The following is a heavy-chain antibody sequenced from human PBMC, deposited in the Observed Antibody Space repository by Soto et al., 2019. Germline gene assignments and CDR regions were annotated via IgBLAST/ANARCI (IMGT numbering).Heavy chain of an antibody. V-gene: IGHV4-34*01. CDR3: ARGPPYYDFWSGYYFPYNWFDP. Sequence: PSETLSLTCAVYGGSFSGYYWTWIRQPPGKGLEWIGEINRSGSTNYKPSLRGRATISVDTSKNQFSPKLSSVTAADTAVYYCARGPPYYDFWSGYYFPYNWFDPWGQGTLVTVS. D-gene: IGHD3-3*01. CDR1: GGSFSGYY. J-gene: IGHJ5*02. CDR2: INRSGST.